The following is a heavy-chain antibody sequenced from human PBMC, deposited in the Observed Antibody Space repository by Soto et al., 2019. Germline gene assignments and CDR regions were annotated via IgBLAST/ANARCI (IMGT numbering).Heavy chain of an antibody. J-gene: IGHJ6*02. CDR3: ARATTVYYYYGMDV. V-gene: IGHV3-53*01. CDR1: GVTVSSNY. CDR2: IYSGGST. Sequence: PGGSLRLSCAASGVTVSSNYMSWVRQAPGKGLEWVSVIYSGGSTYYADSVKGRFTISRDNSKNTLYLQMNSLRAEDTAVYYCARATTVYYYYGMDVWGQGTTVTVSS. D-gene: IGHD1-1*01.